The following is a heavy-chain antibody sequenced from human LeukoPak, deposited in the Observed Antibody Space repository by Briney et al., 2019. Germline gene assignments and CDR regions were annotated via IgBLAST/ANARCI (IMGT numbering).Heavy chain of an antibody. V-gene: IGHV3-23*01. CDR2: ISGSGGTT. CDR1: GFAFSSYT. Sequence: GGSLRLSCATSGFAFSSYTMNWVRQAPGKGLEWVSAISGSGGTTYYADSVKGRFIISRDNSKNTLYVQMNSLRAEDTAVYYCASIQKIDYWGQGTLVTVSS. J-gene: IGHJ4*02. CDR3: ASIQKIDY.